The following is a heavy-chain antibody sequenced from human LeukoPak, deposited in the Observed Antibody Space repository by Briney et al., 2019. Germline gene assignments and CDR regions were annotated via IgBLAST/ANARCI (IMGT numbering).Heavy chain of an antibody. V-gene: IGHV5-51*01. J-gene: IGHJ5*02. CDR1: GYSFTTYL. CDR3: ARQGCSGGSCYSP. CDR2: IYAGDSDT. D-gene: IGHD2-15*01. Sequence: GESLKISCTGSGYSFTTYLIGWVRQMPGKGLEWMGIIYAGDSDTRYSPSFRGQVTISADKSISTAYLQWSSLKAADTAMYYCARQGCSGGSCYSPWGQGTLVTVSS.